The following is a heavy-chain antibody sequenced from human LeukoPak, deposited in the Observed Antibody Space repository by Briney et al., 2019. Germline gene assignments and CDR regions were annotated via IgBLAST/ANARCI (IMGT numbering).Heavy chain of an antibody. CDR2: ISSSSSTI. CDR1: GFTVSSNY. Sequence: PGGSLRLACAASGFTVSSNYMSWVRQAPGKGLEWVSYISSSSSTIYYADSVKGRFTISRDNAKNSLYLQMNSLRAEDTAVYYCATLGTDYYYDSSGYYRFLGEVDYWGQGTLVTVSS. CDR3: ATLGTDYYYDSSGYYRFLGEVDY. J-gene: IGHJ4*02. V-gene: IGHV3-48*04. D-gene: IGHD3-22*01.